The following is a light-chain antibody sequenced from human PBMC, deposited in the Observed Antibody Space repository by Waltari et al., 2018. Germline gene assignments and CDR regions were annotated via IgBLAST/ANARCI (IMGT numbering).Light chain of an antibody. CDR3: GTWDSSLSGGV. J-gene: IGLJ2*01. CDR2: DNN. CDR1: SSNIGNNY. V-gene: IGLV1-51*01. Sequence: QSVLTQPPSVSAAPGQQVTISCPGNSSNIGNNYVSWYQQLPGTAPKLLIYDNNKRPSGIPDRFSGSKSGTSATLGITGLQTGDEADYYCGTWDSSLSGGVFGGGTELTVL.